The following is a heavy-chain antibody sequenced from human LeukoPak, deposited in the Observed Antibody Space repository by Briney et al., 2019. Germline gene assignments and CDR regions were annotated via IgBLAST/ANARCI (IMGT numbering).Heavy chain of an antibody. J-gene: IGHJ4*02. CDR3: ARDPPYYYDSSGTLDY. CDR1: GFTFSSHG. CDR2: IWYDGSNK. D-gene: IGHD3-22*01. V-gene: IGHV3-33*01. Sequence: GGSLRLSCAASGFTFSSHGMHWVRQAPGKGLEWVAVIWYDGSNKYYADSVKGRFTISRDNSKNTLYLQMNSLRAEDTAVYYCARDPPYYYDSSGTLDYWGQGTLVTVSS.